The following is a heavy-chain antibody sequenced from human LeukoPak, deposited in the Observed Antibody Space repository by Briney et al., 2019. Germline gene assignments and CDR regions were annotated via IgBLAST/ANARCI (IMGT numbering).Heavy chain of an antibody. V-gene: IGHV1-18*01. D-gene: IGHD3-22*01. CDR3: ARDLWYYDSNGSAGGHNY. J-gene: IGHJ4*02. Sequence: ASVKVSCKASGYTFTSHGISWVRQAPGQGLEWMGWISAYNGSTNYAQKLQGRVTMTTDTSTSTAYMELRSLRSDDTAVYYCARDLWYYDSNGSAGGHNYWGQGTLVTVSS. CDR1: GYTFTSHG. CDR2: ISAYNGST.